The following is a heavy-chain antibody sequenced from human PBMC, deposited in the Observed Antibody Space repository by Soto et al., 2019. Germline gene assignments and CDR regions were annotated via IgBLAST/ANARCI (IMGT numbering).Heavy chain of an antibody. CDR1: GFTFSSYA. J-gene: IGHJ4*02. D-gene: IGHD2-2*01. V-gene: IGHV3-23*01. CDR2: ISGSGGAA. CDR3: AKGSCSSASCRYEY. Sequence: GRSLRLSCAASGFTFSSYAINWVRQAPGKGLEWVSGISGSGGAAYYADSVKGRFTISRDNSKNTVYLQMNSVRAEDTAVYYCAKGSCSSASCRYEYWGQGTLVTVSS.